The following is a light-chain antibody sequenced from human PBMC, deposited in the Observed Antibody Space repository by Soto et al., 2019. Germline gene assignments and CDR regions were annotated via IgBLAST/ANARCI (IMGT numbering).Light chain of an antibody. CDR3: SSYTGNADILYV. Sequence: QSALIQPPSASGSPGQSVGVSCTGTISDVGAYNYVSWYQLHPGKAPKLIISEVTKRPSGVPDRFSGSKSANTASLTVSGLQADDEADYHCSSYTGNADILYVFGSGTKLTVL. CDR1: ISDVGAYNY. CDR2: EVT. V-gene: IGLV2-8*01. J-gene: IGLJ1*01.